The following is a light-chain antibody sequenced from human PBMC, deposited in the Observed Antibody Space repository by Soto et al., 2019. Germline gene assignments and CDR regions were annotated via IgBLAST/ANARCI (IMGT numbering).Light chain of an antibody. CDR1: QSVSSSH. V-gene: IGKV3-20*01. J-gene: IGKJ4*01. CDR3: QQYNNLPVT. CDR2: GAS. Sequence: EIVLTQSPGTESLSQGERATLSCRASQSVSSSHLAWYQQKPGQAPRLLIYGASSRATGIPDRFSGSGSGTDFTLIISKLEPEDSAVYYCQQYNNLPVTFGGGTKVDIK.